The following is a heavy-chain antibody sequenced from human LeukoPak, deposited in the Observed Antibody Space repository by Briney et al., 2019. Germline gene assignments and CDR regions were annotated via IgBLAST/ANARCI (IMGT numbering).Heavy chain of an antibody. J-gene: IGHJ4*02. CDR3: ARLLQGVAGTWGY. Sequence: GESLKVSCKASGYSFTTYWIAWVRQMARKGLEWMGMIYPGDSDTRYSPSFQGQITISVDKSISIAYLQWSSLKASDTAMYYCARLLQGVAGTWGYWGQGTLVTV. D-gene: IGHD6-19*01. V-gene: IGHV5-51*01. CDR1: GYSFTTYW. CDR2: IYPGDSDT.